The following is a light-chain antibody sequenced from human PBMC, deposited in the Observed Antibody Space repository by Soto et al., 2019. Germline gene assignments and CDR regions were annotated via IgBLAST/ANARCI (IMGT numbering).Light chain of an antibody. CDR1: SGSIASNY. Sequence: NFMLTQPHSVSESPGKTVTISCTRSSGSIASNYVQWYQQRPGSAPTTVIYEDNQRPSGVPDRFSGSIDSSSSSASLTISGLKPEDEADYYCQSYDSSNHVIFGGGTKLTVL. J-gene: IGLJ2*01. CDR3: QSYDSSNHVI. CDR2: EDN. V-gene: IGLV6-57*04.